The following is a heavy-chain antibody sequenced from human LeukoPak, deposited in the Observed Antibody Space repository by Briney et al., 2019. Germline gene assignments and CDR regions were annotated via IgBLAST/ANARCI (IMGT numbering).Heavy chain of an antibody. CDR1: GFTFSTFA. CDR2: ISYDGSNK. D-gene: IGHD5-18*01. Sequence: PGGSLRLSCAASGFTFSTFAMSWVRQAPGKGLEWVAVISYDGSNKYYADSVKGRFTISRDNSKNTLYLQMNSLRAEDTAVYYCARDGSGYSYGPVPLDYWGQGTLVTVSS. CDR3: ARDGSGYSYGPVPLDY. J-gene: IGHJ4*02. V-gene: IGHV3-30-3*01.